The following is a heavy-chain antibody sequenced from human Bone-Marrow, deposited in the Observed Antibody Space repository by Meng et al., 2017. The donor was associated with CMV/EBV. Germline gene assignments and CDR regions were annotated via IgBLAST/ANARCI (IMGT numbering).Heavy chain of an antibody. CDR2: IYYSGST. J-gene: IGHJ6*02. CDR3: ARTGPASSYYYYGMDV. CDR1: GGSISSYY. V-gene: IGHV4-59*12. D-gene: IGHD2-2*01. Sequence: SETLSLTCTVSGGSISSYYWSWIRQPPGKGLEWIGYIYYSGSTNYNPSLKSRVTISVDTSKNQFSPKLSSVTAADTAVYYCARTGPASSYYYYGMDVWGQGTTVTVSS.